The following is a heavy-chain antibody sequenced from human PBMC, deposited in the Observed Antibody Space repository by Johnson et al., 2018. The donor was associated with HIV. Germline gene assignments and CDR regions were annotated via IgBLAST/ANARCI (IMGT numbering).Heavy chain of an antibody. Sequence: VQLVESGGGVVQPGRSLRLSCAASGFTFSSYAMHWVRQAPGKGLEWVAVISYDGSNKYYADSVKGRFTISRDNSKNTLYLQMNSLRAEDTAVYYCARDTVTGAPACDIWGQGTMVTVSS. D-gene: IGHD1-20*01. CDR1: GFTFSSYA. J-gene: IGHJ3*02. CDR2: ISYDGSNK. CDR3: ARDTVTGAPACDI. V-gene: IGHV3-30*04.